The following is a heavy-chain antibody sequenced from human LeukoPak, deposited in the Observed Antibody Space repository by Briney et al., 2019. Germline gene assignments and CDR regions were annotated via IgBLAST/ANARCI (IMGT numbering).Heavy chain of an antibody. CDR1: GFTFSDYA. CDR3: ARSVPDYTRFDY. V-gene: IGHV3-23*05. J-gene: IGHJ4*02. CDR2: FKTKYNQV. Sequence: GRSLRLSCVASGFTFSDYAMNWVRQAPGKGLEWVSTFKTKYNQVYYAESVRGRFTISTDNSKNTVYLQMNSLRAEDTALYYCARSVPDYTRFDYWGQGALVTVSS. D-gene: IGHD4-11*01.